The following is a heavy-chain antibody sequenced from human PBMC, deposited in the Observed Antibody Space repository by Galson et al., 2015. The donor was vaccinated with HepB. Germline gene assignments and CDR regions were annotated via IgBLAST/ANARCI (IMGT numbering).Heavy chain of an antibody. J-gene: IGHJ4*02. CDR2: IYPGDSDT. CDR1: GYSFTSYW. D-gene: IGHD3-3*01. V-gene: IGHV5-51*01. Sequence: QSGAEVKKPGESLKISCKGSGYSFTSYWIGWVRQMPGKGLEWTGIIYPGDSDTRYSPSFQGQVTISADKSISTAYLQWSSLKASDTAMYYCARHGPYDFWSGYLTSEPTDYWGQGTLVTVSS. CDR3: ARHGPYDFWSGYLTSEPTDY.